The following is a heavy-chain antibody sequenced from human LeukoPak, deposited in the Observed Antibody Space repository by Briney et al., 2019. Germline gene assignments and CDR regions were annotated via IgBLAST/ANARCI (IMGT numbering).Heavy chain of an antibody. CDR1: GFTFSSYS. CDR2: ISSSSSYI. D-gene: IGHD3-22*01. V-gene: IGHV3-21*01. J-gene: IGHJ4*02. CDR3: ARDLSYYDVSPEDY. Sequence: GGSLRLSCAASGFTFSSYSMNWVRQAPGKGLEWVSSISSSSSYIYYADSVKGRFTISRDNAKNSLHLQMNSLRAEDTAVYYCARDLSYYDVSPEDYWGQGTLVTVSS.